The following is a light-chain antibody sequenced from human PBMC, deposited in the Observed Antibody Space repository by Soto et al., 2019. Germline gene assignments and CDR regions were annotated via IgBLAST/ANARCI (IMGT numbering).Light chain of an antibody. CDR3: QQYGSSLYT. V-gene: IGKV3-15*01. CDR2: GAS. J-gene: IGKJ2*01. CDR1: QSVSGN. Sequence: EIVMTQSPATLSVSPGERATLSCRASQSVSGNLAWYQQKPGQAPRLLIYGASTRATGIPARFSGSGSGTEFTLTISSLQSEDFAVYYCQQYGSSLYTFGQGTKLEIK.